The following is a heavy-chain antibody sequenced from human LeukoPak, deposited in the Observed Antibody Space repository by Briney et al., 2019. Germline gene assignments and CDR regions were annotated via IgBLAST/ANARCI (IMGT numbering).Heavy chain of an antibody. Sequence: LRASVKVSCKASGGTFSSYGISWVRQAPGQGLEWMGWISAYNGNTNYAQKLQGRVTMTTDTSTSTAYMELRSLRSDDTAVYYCATLGGWNDVPPHDAFDIWGQGTMVTVSS. V-gene: IGHV1-18*01. CDR1: GGTFSSYG. J-gene: IGHJ3*02. CDR2: ISAYNGNT. CDR3: ATLGGWNDVPPHDAFDI. D-gene: IGHD1-1*01.